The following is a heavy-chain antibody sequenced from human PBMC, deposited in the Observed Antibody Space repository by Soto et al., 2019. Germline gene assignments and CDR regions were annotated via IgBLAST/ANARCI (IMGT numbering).Heavy chain of an antibody. CDR3: ARRDVLRYFDRLFGSFDY. V-gene: IGHV3-48*02. J-gene: IGHJ4*02. CDR2: ISSSSSTI. CDR1: GFTFSSYS. Sequence: PGGSLRLSCAASGFTFSSYSMNWVRQAPGKGLEWVSYISSSSSTIYYADSVKGRFTISRDNARNSLYLQMNSLRDEDTAVYYCARRDVLRYFDRLFGSFDYWGQGTLVTVSS. D-gene: IGHD3-9*01.